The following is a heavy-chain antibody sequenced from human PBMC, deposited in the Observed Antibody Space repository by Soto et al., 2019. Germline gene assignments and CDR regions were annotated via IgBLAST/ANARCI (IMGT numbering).Heavy chain of an antibody. D-gene: IGHD3-16*01. CDR1: GYTFRSYG. J-gene: IGHJ4*02. CDR3: ASRSGRGQYYFDY. V-gene: IGHV1-18*01. CDR2: ISGYNGNT. Sequence: QVQLLQSGGEVKKPGASVKVSCKASGYTFRSYGVSWVRQAPGQGLEWMGGISGYNGNTNYAQSFQGRVTMTIDTSTNTAYMELRSLRSDDTAVYYCASRSGRGQYYFDYWGQGTLVTVSS.